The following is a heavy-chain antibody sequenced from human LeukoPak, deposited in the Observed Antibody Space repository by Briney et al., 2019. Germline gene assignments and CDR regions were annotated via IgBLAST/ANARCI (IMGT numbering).Heavy chain of an antibody. CDR1: GFTFSSYG. Sequence: GGSLRLSCAASGFTFSSYGMSWVRQTPGKGLEWVSAIGGRDGSTYYADSVKGRFTISRDNSKNTLYVQMNSLRAEDTAVYYCAKGHYYGSGSLDYWGQGTLVTVSS. CDR2: IGGRDGST. V-gene: IGHV3-23*01. D-gene: IGHD3-10*01. CDR3: AKGHYYGSGSLDY. J-gene: IGHJ4*02.